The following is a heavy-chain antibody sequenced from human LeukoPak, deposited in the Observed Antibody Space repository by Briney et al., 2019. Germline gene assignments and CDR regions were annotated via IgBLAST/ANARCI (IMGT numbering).Heavy chain of an antibody. J-gene: IGHJ4*02. CDR2: INSDGSST. CDR1: GLTFSSYW. V-gene: IGHV3-74*01. CDR3: ATLPWFGEFDY. Sequence: VQPGGSLRLSCAASGLTFSSYWMHWVRQAPGKGLVWVSRINSDGSSTSYADSVKGRFTISRDNAKNTLYLQMNSLRAEDTAVYYCATLPWFGEFDYWGQGTLVTVSS. D-gene: IGHD3-10*01.